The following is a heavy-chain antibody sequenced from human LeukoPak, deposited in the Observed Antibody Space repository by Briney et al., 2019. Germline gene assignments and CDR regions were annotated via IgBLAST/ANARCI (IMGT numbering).Heavy chain of an antibody. Sequence: ASVKVSCKASGGTFSSYAINWVRQATGQGLEWMGGISPVFDTANYAQKFQGRVTITADESTNTAYMELSSLRFEDTAVYYCASQSHISMIRGVINFDYWGQGTLVTVSS. CDR2: ISPVFDTA. D-gene: IGHD3-10*01. CDR1: GGTFSSYA. V-gene: IGHV1-69*13. J-gene: IGHJ4*02. CDR3: ASQSHISMIRGVINFDY.